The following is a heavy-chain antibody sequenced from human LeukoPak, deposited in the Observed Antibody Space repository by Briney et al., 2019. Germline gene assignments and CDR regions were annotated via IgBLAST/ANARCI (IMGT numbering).Heavy chain of an antibody. J-gene: IGHJ4*02. Sequence: SETLPLTCAVYGGSFSGYYWSWIRQPPGKGLEWIGEINHSGSTNYNPSHKSRVTISVDTSKNQFSLKLSSVTAADTAVYYCARGRPAVAVDWGQGTLVTVSS. V-gene: IGHV4-34*01. CDR1: GGSFSGYY. CDR3: ARGRPAVAVD. D-gene: IGHD6-19*01. CDR2: INHSGST.